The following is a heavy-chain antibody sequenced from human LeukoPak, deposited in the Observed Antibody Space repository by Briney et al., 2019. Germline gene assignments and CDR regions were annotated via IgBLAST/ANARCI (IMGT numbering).Heavy chain of an antibody. CDR2: IYYSGST. Sequence: SETLSLTCTVSGGSISSYYLSWIRQPPGKGLEWIGYIYYSGSTNYNPSLKSRVTISVDTSKNQFSLKLSSVTAADTAVYYCARIIAAREGWFDPWGQGTLVTVSS. CDR3: ARIIAAREGWFDP. D-gene: IGHD6-6*01. J-gene: IGHJ5*02. V-gene: IGHV4-59*01. CDR1: GGSISSYY.